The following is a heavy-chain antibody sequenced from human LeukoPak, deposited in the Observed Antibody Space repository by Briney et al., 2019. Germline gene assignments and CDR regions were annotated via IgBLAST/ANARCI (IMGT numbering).Heavy chain of an antibody. J-gene: IGHJ6*04. V-gene: IGHV1-18*04. CDR1: GYTFTSYG. CDR3: ARVADTMVRGVTYYYYYGMDV. D-gene: IGHD3-10*01. Sequence: ASVKVSCKAPGYTFTSYGISWVRQAPGQGLEWMGWISAYNGNTNYAQKLQGRVTMTTDTSTSTAYMELRSLRSDDTAVYYCARVADTMVRGVTYYYYYGMDVWGKGTTVTVSS. CDR2: ISAYNGNT.